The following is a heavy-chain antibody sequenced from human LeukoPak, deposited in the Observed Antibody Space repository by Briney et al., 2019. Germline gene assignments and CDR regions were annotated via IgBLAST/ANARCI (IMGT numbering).Heavy chain of an antibody. J-gene: IGHJ4*02. CDR3: ARDDVDTPPFDY. CDR2: IYVSGTS. V-gene: IGHV4-4*07. D-gene: IGHD5-18*01. CDR1: GASISSYY. Sequence: SETLSLTCTVSGASISSYYWSWIRQPAGKGLEWIGRIYVSGTSVYNPSLKSRVSMSADTSKNQLSLRLRSVTAADTAVYYCARDDVDTPPFDYLGQGTLVIVSS.